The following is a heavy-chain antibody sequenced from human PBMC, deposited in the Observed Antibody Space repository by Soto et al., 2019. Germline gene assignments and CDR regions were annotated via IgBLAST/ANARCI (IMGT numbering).Heavy chain of an antibody. D-gene: IGHD1-26*01. V-gene: IGHV1-69*06. J-gene: IGHJ6*02. Sequence: SVKVSCKASGDTSSNYGVSWVRQAPGQGLEWMGGILPVFGTTTYARNFQGRITITADKSTSTAYMELTSLRSDDTATYYCARDPDEVVGTDYHYYGMDVWDQGATVTVSS. CDR2: ILPVFGTT. CDR3: ARDPDEVVGTDYHYYGMDV. CDR1: GDTSSNYG.